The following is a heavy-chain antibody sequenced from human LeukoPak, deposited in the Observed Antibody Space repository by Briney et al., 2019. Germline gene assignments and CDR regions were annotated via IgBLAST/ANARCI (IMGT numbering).Heavy chain of an antibody. CDR2: IYTSGST. CDR3: ARDRVAAGGLAAVGGDFFDY. Sequence: SETLSLTCTVSGGSISSYYWSWIRQPAGKGLEWIGRIYTSGSTNYNPSLKSRVTMSVDTSKNQFSLKLSSVTAADTAVYYCARDRVAAGGLAAVGGDFFDYWGQGTLVTVSS. D-gene: IGHD6-13*01. CDR1: GGSISSYY. J-gene: IGHJ4*02. V-gene: IGHV4-4*07.